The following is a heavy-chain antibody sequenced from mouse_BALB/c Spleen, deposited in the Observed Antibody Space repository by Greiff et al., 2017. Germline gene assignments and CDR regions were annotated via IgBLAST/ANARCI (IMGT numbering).Heavy chain of an antibody. J-gene: IGHJ3*01. CDR3: ASIYDGYYVTFAY. CDR1: GYSITSDYA. V-gene: IGHV3-2*02. CDR2: ISYSGST. D-gene: IGHD2-3*01. Sequence: EVKLQESGPGLVKPSQSLSLTCTVTGYSITSDYAWNWIRQFPGNKLEWMGYISYSGSTSYNPSLKSRISITRDTSKNQFFLQLNSVTTEDTATYYCASIYDGYYVTFAYWGQGTLVTVSA.